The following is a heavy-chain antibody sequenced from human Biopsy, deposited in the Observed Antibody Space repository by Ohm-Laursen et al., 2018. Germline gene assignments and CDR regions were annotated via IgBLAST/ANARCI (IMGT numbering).Heavy chain of an antibody. V-gene: IGHV4-59*08. CDR3: ARHRGGMPSSGNWFDH. Sequence: PLETLSLTCSVSGYSMSTYYWSWIRQPPGKGLEWIGYIYYSGSTSYNPSLKSRVTISVDMSKNQFSLKLTSVAAADTAVYYCARHRGGMPSSGNWFDHWGQGTLVTVSS. CDR1: GYSMSTYY. D-gene: IGHD2-2*01. CDR2: IYYSGST. J-gene: IGHJ5*02.